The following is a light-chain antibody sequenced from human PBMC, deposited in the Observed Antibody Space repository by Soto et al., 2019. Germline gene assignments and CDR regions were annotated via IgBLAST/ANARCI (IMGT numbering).Light chain of an antibody. CDR3: QQSYSTLYT. V-gene: IGKV1-39*01. J-gene: IGKJ2*01. CDR1: QSISSY. CDR2: AAS. Sequence: DIQMTQSPSSLSASVGDRVTITCRASQSISSYLNWYQQKPGKAPRLLIYAASSLQSGVPSRFSGSGSGTDFTLTIGSLQPEDFATYYCQQSYSTLYTFGQGTKLGIK.